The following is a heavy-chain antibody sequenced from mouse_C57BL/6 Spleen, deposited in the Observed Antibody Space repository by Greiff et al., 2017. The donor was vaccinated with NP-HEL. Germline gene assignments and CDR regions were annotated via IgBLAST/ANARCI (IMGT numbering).Heavy chain of an antibody. V-gene: IGHV1-82*01. Sequence: VQLQQSGPELVKPGASVKISCKASGYAFSSSWMNWVKQRPGKGLEWIGRIYPGDGDTNYNGKFKGKATLTADNSSSTAYMQLSSLTSEDSAVYFCARHYYGYAMDYWGQGTSVTVSS. CDR3: ARHYYGYAMDY. CDR1: GYAFSSSW. CDR2: IYPGDGDT. J-gene: IGHJ4*01. D-gene: IGHD1-2*01.